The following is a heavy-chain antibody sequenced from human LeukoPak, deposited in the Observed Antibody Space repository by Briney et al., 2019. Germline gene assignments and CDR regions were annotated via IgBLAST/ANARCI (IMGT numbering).Heavy chain of an antibody. CDR3: TTEGIVGATYFDY. D-gene: IGHD1-26*01. Sequence: GGSLRLSCAASGFTFSNAWMSWVRQAPGKGLEWVGRNKSKTDGGTTDYAAPVKGRFTISRDDSKNTLYLQMNSLKTEDTAVYYCTTEGIVGATYFDYWGQGTLVTVSS. CDR1: GFTFSNAW. V-gene: IGHV3-15*01. CDR2: NKSKTDGGTT. J-gene: IGHJ4*02.